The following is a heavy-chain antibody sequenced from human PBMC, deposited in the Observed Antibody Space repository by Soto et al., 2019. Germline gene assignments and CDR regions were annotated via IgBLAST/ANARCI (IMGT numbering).Heavy chain of an antibody. CDR2: ISSDGNTK. V-gene: IGHV3-30*03. CDR3: TGQVASGY. Sequence: QVQLVESGGGVVQPGRSLRLSCAASGFTFSNSGMHWVRQAPGKGLEGVAVISSDGNTKYYADSVKGRFTISRDNSKNTLYLEMNGLRADDAALYYCTGQVASGYWGQGTLVTVSS. J-gene: IGHJ4*02. CDR1: GFTFSNSG. D-gene: IGHD2-8*02.